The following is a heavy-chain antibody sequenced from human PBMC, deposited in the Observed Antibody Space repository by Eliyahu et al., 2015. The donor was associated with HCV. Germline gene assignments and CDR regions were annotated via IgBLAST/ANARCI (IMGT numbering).Heavy chain of an antibody. J-gene: IGHJ4*02. CDR2: INHSGST. Sequence: QVQLQQWGAGLLRPSETLSLTCGVYGXSFGGYYWSWIRQPPGKGLEWIGEINHSGSTKYSPSLRSRVTISVDTSKNHFSLNLTSVTAADTAVYYCARMYCSDVSCYRRSYYFDYWGQGTLVTVSS. D-gene: IGHD2-15*01. V-gene: IGHV4-34*01. CDR3: ARMYCSDVSCYRRSYYFDY. CDR1: GXSFGGYY.